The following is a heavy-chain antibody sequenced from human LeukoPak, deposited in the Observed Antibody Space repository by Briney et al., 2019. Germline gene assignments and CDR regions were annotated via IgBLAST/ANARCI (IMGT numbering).Heavy chain of an antibody. CDR3: AAYNWNSVYDY. CDR1: GFTFSTYG. J-gene: IGHJ4*02. Sequence: GGSLRLSCAASGFTFSTYGIYWVRQAPGKGLEWVAIISYDGSNKYYADSVMGRFTISRDNSKNTLYLQMNSLRAEDTAMYYCAAYNWNSVYDYWGQGTLVTVSS. V-gene: IGHV3-30*03. CDR2: ISYDGSNK. D-gene: IGHD1-7*01.